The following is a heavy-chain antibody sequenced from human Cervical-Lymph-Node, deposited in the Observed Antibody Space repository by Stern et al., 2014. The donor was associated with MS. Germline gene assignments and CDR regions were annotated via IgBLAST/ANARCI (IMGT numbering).Heavy chain of an antibody. V-gene: IGHV4-39*01. CDR1: GGSISRSTYY. Sequence: QLQLQESGPGLVKPSETLSLTCTVSGGSISRSTYYWGWIRQPPGKGLEWIGTIYYSGTTYYNPSLKSRITISVDTSKDQFSLKLTSVTAADTAVYYCARHLKDYYYGMDVWGQGTTVTVSS. J-gene: IGHJ6*02. CDR2: IYYSGTT. CDR3: ARHLKDYYYGMDV.